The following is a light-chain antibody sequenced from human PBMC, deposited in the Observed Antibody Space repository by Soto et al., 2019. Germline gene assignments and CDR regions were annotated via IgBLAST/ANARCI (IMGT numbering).Light chain of an antibody. CDR3: CSYARSSTYYV. J-gene: IGLJ1*01. Sequence: QSALTQPASVSGSPGQSITISCTRTSSDIGSYHLVSWYQQYPGKAPKRMIYEDSHRPSWVSNRFSGSKSGNTASLTISGLEAEDDADDYCCSYARSSTYYVFGTGTKLTVL. CDR1: SSDIGSYHL. CDR2: EDS. V-gene: IGLV2-23*01.